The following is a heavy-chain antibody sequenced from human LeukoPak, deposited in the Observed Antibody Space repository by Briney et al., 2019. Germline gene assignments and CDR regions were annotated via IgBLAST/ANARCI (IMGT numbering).Heavy chain of an antibody. V-gene: IGHV1-69*04. D-gene: IGHD2-2*01. CDR1: GGTFSSYA. CDR2: IIPILGIA. Sequence: SVKVSCKASGGTFSSYAISWVRQAPGQGLEWMGRIIPILGIANYAQKFQGRVTISADESTNTVYMGLSSLRSEDTAVYYCARDTQLVVVPAATGGFHYMDVWGRGTTVIVSS. CDR3: ARDTQLVVVPAATGGFHYMDV. J-gene: IGHJ6*03.